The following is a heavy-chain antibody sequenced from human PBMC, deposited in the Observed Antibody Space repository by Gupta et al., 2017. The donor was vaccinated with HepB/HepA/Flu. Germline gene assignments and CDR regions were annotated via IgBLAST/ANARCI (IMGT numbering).Heavy chain of an antibody. D-gene: IGHD5-12*01. CDR1: GDSLGNSG. J-gene: IGHJ6*03. CDR2: IIPIFGTS. V-gene: IGHV1-69*06. CDR3: ARAAYTGYEHTMTYYYSYIDV. Sequence: PLAQSGAEVRQPWSSVQVSSKFSGDSLGNSGLTSVLPAPGTAIEWMGGIIPIFGTSNYAQKFQGRITITADKSTSTAYLELSSLRSGDTAMYYCARAAYTGYEHTMTYYYSYIDVWGKGTSVTVSS.